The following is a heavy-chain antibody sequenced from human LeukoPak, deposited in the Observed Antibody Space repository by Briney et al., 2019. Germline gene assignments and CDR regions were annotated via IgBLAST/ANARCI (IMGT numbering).Heavy chain of an antibody. J-gene: IGHJ6*02. CDR1: GYTFTSYY. CDR3: ARPRLTVTATYYYGMDV. V-gene: IGHV1-46*01. D-gene: IGHD4-17*01. CDR2: INPSGGST. Sequence: GASVKVSCKASGYTFTSYYMHWVRQAPGQGLEWMGIINPSGGSTSYAQKFQGRVTMTRDTSTSTVYMELSSLRSEDTAGYYCARPRLTVTATYYYGMDVWGQGTTVTVSS.